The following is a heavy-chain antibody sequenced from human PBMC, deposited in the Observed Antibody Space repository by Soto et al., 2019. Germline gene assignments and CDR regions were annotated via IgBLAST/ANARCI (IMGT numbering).Heavy chain of an antibody. J-gene: IGHJ6*02. D-gene: IGHD2-15*01. V-gene: IGHV4-31*03. CDR2: IYYSGST. CDR1: GGSISSGGYY. CDR3: ARGSGGSGYYYYYGMDV. Sequence: SETLSLTCTVSGGSISSGGYYWSWIRQHPGKGLEWIGYIYYSGSTYYNPSLKSRVTISVDTSKNQFSLKLSSVTAADTAVYYCARGSGGSGYYYYYGMDVWGQGTTVTVSS.